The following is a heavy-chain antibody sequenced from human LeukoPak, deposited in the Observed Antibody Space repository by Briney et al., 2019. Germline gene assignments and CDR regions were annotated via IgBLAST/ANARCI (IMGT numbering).Heavy chain of an antibody. CDR1: GFTFSSYS. J-gene: IGHJ4*02. CDR3: AKDKNYDILTGFYFDY. D-gene: IGHD3-9*01. CDR2: ISDSSSSI. Sequence: GGSLRLSCAASGFTFSSYSMNWVRQAPGKGPEWVSDISDSSSSIYYADSVKGRFTISRDNAKNTLYLQMNSLGAEDTALYYCAKDKNYDILTGFYFDYWGQGTLVTVSS. V-gene: IGHV3-48*04.